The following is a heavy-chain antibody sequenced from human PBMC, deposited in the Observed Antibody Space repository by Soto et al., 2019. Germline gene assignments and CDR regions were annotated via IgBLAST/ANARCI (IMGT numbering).Heavy chain of an antibody. CDR2: ISGSGSDT. CDR1: GFSSYNYA. Sequence: GGSLRLSCAASGFSSYNYAMSWVRQAPGKGLQWVSSISGSGSDTIYADSVKGRFTISRDHSKNTLNLQMNGLRAEDTAVYYCSKASSSSWTFFYYYYMDVWGKGTTVTVS. CDR3: SKASSSSWTFFYYYYMDV. J-gene: IGHJ6*03. D-gene: IGHD6-13*01. V-gene: IGHV3-23*01.